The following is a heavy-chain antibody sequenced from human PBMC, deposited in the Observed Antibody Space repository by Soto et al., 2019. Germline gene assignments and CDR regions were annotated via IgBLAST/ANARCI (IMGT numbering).Heavy chain of an antibody. Sequence: QVQLVESGGGVVQPGRSLRLSCAASGFTFSSYGMHWVRQAPGKGLEWVAVIWYDGSNKYYADSVKGRFTISRDNSKNTLYLQMNSLRAEDTAVYYCARDRGVAAVENWFDPWGQGTLVTVSS. CDR3: ARDRGVAAVENWFDP. J-gene: IGHJ5*02. D-gene: IGHD3-10*01. CDR2: IWYDGSNK. V-gene: IGHV3-33*01. CDR1: GFTFSSYG.